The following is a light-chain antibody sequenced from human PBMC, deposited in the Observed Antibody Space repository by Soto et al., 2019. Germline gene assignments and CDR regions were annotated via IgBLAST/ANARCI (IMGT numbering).Light chain of an antibody. J-gene: IGKJ1*01. Sequence: EIVLTQSPATLSLSPGERATLSCGASQSVYSSYLAWYQQQPGLAPKLLIYDASSRATGIPDRFSGSGSGTNFTLTISRLEPEDFAVYYSQQYASSPWTFGQATKVEIK. CDR2: DAS. V-gene: IGKV3D-20*01. CDR1: QSVYSSY. CDR3: QQYASSPWT.